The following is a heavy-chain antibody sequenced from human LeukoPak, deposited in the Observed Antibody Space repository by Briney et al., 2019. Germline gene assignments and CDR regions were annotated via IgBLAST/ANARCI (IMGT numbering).Heavy chain of an antibody. V-gene: IGHV4-61*02. CDR2: IETSGST. Sequence: PSETLSLTCTVSGASISSGGYFWSWIRQPAGKGVECIGRIETSGSTNYNPSLKRRVPISVDTSKNQFSLKLRSVTAADTAVYYCARALCINGICEWFDPWGQGTLVTVSS. J-gene: IGHJ5*02. CDR3: ARALCINGICEWFDP. CDR1: GASISSGGYF. D-gene: IGHD2-8*01.